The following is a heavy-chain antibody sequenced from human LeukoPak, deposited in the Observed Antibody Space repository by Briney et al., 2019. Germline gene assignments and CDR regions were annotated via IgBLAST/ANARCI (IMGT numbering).Heavy chain of an antibody. Sequence: ASVKVSCKVSGYTLTELSMHWVRQAPGKGLEWMGGFDPEDGETIYAQKFQGRVTITADESTSTAYMELSSLRSDDTAVYYCARDTNWGFGYWGQGTLVTVSS. CDR2: FDPEDGET. CDR1: GYTLTELS. CDR3: ARDTNWGFGY. D-gene: IGHD7-27*01. J-gene: IGHJ4*02. V-gene: IGHV1-24*01.